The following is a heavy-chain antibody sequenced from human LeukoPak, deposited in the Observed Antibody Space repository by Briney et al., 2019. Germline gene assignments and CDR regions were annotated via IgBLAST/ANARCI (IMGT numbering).Heavy chain of an antibody. CDR2: ISSSSSTI. CDR1: GFTFSSYN. J-gene: IGHJ6*03. D-gene: IGHD2-15*01. Sequence: PGGSLRLSCAASGFTFSSYNMNWVRQAPGKGLEWVSYISSSSSTIYYADSVKGRFTISRDNAKNSLYLQMNSLRVEDTAVYYCARAGRKSRGVDIVRKKETGYYYYLDVWGKGTTVTVSS. CDR3: ARAGRKSRGVDIVRKKETGYYYYLDV. V-gene: IGHV3-48*04.